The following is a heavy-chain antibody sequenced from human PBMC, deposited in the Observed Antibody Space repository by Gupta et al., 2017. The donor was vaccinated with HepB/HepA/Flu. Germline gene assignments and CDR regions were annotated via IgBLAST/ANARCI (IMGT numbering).Heavy chain of an antibody. CDR2: ISHDGSDT. CDR1: GFTFDTYA. CDR3: ARGGPGIGTTNYGYGTVFVL. J-gene: IGHJ3*01. D-gene: IGHD3-10*01. V-gene: IGHV3-30-3*01. Sequence: QVQLVESGGGVVQPGRSLRLSCTASGFTFDTYAFHWVRQAPGKGLEWVTMISHDGSDTGYTDSVKGRFTISRDNYNNTLFLQMNSLRVDDTAIYYCARGGPGIGTTNYGYGTVFVLWGQGTCVTVSS.